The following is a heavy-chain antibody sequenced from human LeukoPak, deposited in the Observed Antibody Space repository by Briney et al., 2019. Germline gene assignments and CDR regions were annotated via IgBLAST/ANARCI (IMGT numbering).Heavy chain of an antibody. J-gene: IGHJ3*02. D-gene: IGHD3-9*01. CDR1: GYTFTSYG. Sequence: GASVKVSCKASGYTFTSYGISWVRQAPGQGLEWMGWISDYNGNTNYAQKLQGRVTMTTDTSTSTAYMELRSLRSDDTAVYYCARDEPTYYDILTGYTAGAFDIWGQGTMVTVSS. CDR3: ARDEPTYYDILTGYTAGAFDI. V-gene: IGHV1-18*01. CDR2: ISDYNGNT.